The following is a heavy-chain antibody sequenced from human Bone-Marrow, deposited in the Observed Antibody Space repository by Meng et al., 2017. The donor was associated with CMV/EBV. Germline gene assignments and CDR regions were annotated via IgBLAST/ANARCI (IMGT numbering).Heavy chain of an antibody. Sequence: ASVKVSCKASGYTFTSYDINWVRQATGQGLEWMGWMNPNSGNTGYAQKFQGRVTITRNTSISTAYMELSSLRSEDTAVYYCARAYSSSWYGYYYYCMDVWGQGTTVTVSS. CDR1: GYTFTSYD. D-gene: IGHD6-13*01. CDR3: ARAYSSSWYGYYYYCMDV. V-gene: IGHV1-8*03. J-gene: IGHJ6*02. CDR2: MNPNSGNT.